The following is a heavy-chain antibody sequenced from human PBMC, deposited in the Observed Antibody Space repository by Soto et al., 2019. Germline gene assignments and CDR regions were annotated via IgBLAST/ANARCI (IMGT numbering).Heavy chain of an antibody. Sequence: EVQLVESGGGLFQPGGSRRLSCAASGFTFSSYWMSWVRQAPGRGLEWVANTKQDGSEKYYVDSVKGRFTISRDNAKNSLYLQMNSLRAEDTAVYFCARGPVLEWLLYYLDCWGQGTLVTVSS. CDR3: ARGPVLEWLLYYLDC. J-gene: IGHJ4*02. D-gene: IGHD3-3*01. V-gene: IGHV3-7*03. CDR2: TKQDGSEK. CDR1: GFTFSSYW.